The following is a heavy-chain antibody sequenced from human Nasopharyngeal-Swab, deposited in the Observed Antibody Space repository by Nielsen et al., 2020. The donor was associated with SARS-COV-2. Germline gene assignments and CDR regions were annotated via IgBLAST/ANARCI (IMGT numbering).Heavy chain of an antibody. V-gene: IGHV4-59*06. CDR3: ARWGVVPAADYYYGMDV. J-gene: IGHJ6*02. Sequence: SETLSLTCTVSGGSISSYYWSWIRQPAGKGLEWIGYIYYSGSTYYNPSLKSRVTISVDTSKNQFSLKLSSVTAADTAVYYCARWGVVPAADYYYGMDVWGQGTTVTVSS. CDR1: GGSISSYY. D-gene: IGHD2-2*01. CDR2: IYYSGST.